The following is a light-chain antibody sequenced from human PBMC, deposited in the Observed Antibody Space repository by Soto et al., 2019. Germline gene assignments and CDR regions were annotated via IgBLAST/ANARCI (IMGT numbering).Light chain of an antibody. CDR3: QTWSTDMLV. CDR2: VNSDGSH. Sequence: LVLTQSPSASAALGASVKLTCTLSICHNSYAIAWHQQQPEKGPRYLMKVNSDGSHSKGDGIPDRFSGSSSGAERYLTISSLQSEDEADYFGQTWSTDMLVFCGGTKFTV. V-gene: IGLV4-69*01. CDR1: ICHNSYA. J-gene: IGLJ3*02.